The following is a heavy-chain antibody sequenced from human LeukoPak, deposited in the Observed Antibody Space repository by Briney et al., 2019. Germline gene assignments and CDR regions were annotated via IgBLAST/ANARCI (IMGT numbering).Heavy chain of an antibody. D-gene: IGHD3-3*01. J-gene: IGHJ6*03. CDR2: ISAYNGNT. V-gene: IGHV1-18*01. Sequence: ASVKVSCKASGYTFTSYGISWVRQAPGQGLEWMGWISAYNGNTNYAQKLQGRVTMTTDTSTSSAYMELRSLRSDDTAVYYCARDYYDFWSGYGIYYYYYMDVRGKGTTVTVSS. CDR3: ARDYYDFWSGYGIYYYYYMDV. CDR1: GYTFTSYG.